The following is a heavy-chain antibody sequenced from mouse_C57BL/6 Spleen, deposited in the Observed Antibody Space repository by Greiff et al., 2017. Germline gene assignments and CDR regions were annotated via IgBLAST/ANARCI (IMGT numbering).Heavy chain of an antibody. Sequence: VQLQQSGAELVRPGASVKLSCTASGFNIKDYYMHWVKQRPEQGLEWIGRIDPEDGDTEYAPKFQGKATMTADKSSNTAYLQLSSLTSEDTAVYYCTKATVVATGYFDVWGTGTTVTVSS. V-gene: IGHV14-1*01. CDR2: IDPEDGDT. CDR1: GFNIKDYY. D-gene: IGHD1-1*01. CDR3: TKATVVATGYFDV. J-gene: IGHJ1*03.